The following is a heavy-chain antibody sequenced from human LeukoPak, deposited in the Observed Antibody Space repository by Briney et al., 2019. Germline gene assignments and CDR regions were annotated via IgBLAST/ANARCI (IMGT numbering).Heavy chain of an antibody. J-gene: IGHJ6*03. V-gene: IGHV4-61*02. CDR2: IYTSGST. Sequence: SQTLSLTCTVSGGSISSGSYYWSWIRQPAGKGLEWIGRIYTSGSTNYNPSLKSRVTISVDTSKNQFSLKLSSVTAADTAVYYCARHRRWNGPSYYYYYYYMDVWGKGTTVTVSS. D-gene: IGHD1-1*01. CDR3: ARHRRWNGPSYYYYYYYMDV. CDR1: GGSISSGSYY.